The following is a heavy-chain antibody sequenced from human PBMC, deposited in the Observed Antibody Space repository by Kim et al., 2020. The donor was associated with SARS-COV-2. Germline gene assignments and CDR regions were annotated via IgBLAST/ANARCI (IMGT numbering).Heavy chain of an antibody. CDR3: GRDVVGGYFDY. CDR1: GFTFGAYW. V-gene: IGHV3-7*01. Sequence: GGSLRLSCAVSGFTFGAYWMAWVRQAPGKGLESVANVNQGESENYSVYSVEGRFTISSDNTENLVFLLMNSLRAEATAVYYWGRDVVGGYFDYWGQGTVV. J-gene: IGHJ4*02. CDR2: VNQGESEN. D-gene: IGHD2-21*01.